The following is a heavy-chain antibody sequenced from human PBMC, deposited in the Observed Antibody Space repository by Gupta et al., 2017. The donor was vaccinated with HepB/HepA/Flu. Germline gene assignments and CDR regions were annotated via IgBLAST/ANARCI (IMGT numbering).Heavy chain of an antibody. V-gene: IGHV3-30*18. Sequence: QGQMVESGGGVVQPGRSLRLSCAAAGFTFPRYAMHWVRQAPGKGLEWVARISHDGSRKYYPDSVKGRFTISRDNSKNTLYVEMNSLRVEDTAVYYCAKDMCEGYCDSTRFDYWGQGTPVTVSS. CDR3: AKDMCEGYCDSTRFDY. CDR2: ISHDGSRK. CDR1: GFTFPRYA. D-gene: IGHD2-2*01. J-gene: IGHJ4*02.